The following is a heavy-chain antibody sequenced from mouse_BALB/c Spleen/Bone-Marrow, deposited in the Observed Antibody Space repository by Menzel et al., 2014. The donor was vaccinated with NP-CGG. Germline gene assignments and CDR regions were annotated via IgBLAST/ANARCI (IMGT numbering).Heavy chain of an antibody. D-gene: IGHD2-3*01. J-gene: IGHJ2*01. CDR2: ISYDGSN. CDR1: GYSITSGYY. Sequence: VQLQQSGPGLVKPSQSLSLTCSVTGYSITSGYYWNWIRQFPGNKLEWMGYISYDGSNNYNPSLKNRISITRDTSKNQFFLKLNSVTTEDTATYYCARDWDGYYFDYWGQGTTLTVSS. V-gene: IGHV3-6*02. CDR3: ARDWDGYYFDY.